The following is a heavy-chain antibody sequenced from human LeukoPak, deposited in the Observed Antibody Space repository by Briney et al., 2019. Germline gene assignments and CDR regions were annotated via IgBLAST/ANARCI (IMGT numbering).Heavy chain of an antibody. Sequence: QPGRSLRLSCAASGFTFSTYGMHWVRQAPGKGLEWVAVIRYDGNNKFYVDSVRGRFTISRDNSKNTLYLQMNSLRAEDTAVYYCARERGYSGYDYFIDPPSDSWGQGTLVTVSS. CDR2: IRYDGNNK. J-gene: IGHJ4*02. CDR1: GFTFSTYG. CDR3: ARERGYSGYDYFIDPPSDS. D-gene: IGHD5-12*01. V-gene: IGHV3-33*01.